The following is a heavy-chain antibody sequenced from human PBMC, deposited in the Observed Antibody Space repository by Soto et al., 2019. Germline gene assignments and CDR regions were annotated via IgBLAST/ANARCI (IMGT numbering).Heavy chain of an antibody. J-gene: IGHJ6*02. Sequence: GASVKVSCKASGGTFSSYAISWVRQAPGQGLEWMGGIIPIFGTANYAQKFQGRVTITAGKSTSTAYMELSSLRSEDTAVYYCAREGHYYGSGSYYNYYYYGMDVWGQGTTVTVSS. CDR3: AREGHYYGSGSYYNYYYYGMDV. D-gene: IGHD3-10*01. CDR2: IIPIFGTA. V-gene: IGHV1-69*06. CDR1: GGTFSSYA.